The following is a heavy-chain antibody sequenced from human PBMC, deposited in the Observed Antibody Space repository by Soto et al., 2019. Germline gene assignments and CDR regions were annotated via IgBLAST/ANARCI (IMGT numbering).Heavy chain of an antibody. CDR1: GGSISSSSYY. D-gene: IGHD2-15*01. Sequence: TLYLTCTVSGGSISSSSYYWGWIREPPGKGLEWIGSIYYSGSTYYNPSLKSRVTISVDTSKNQFSLKLSSVTAADTAVYYCARHTPAISISDHWGQGTLVTVSS. V-gene: IGHV4-39*01. J-gene: IGHJ4*02. CDR3: ARHTPAISISDH. CDR2: IYYSGST.